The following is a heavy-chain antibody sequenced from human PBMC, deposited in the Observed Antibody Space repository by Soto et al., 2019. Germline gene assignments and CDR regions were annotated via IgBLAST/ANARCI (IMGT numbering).Heavy chain of an antibody. Sequence: GGSLRLSCAASGFSFDDYGMSWVRQAPGKGLEWVSVINWNGGRTGYADSVKGRFTISRDNAKNSLYLQMNSLRAEDTALYYCARDLSSGLYDYWGQGTLVTVSS. CDR1: GFSFDDYG. V-gene: IGHV3-20*04. D-gene: IGHD6-19*01. CDR2: INWNGGRT. J-gene: IGHJ4*02. CDR3: ARDLSSGLYDY.